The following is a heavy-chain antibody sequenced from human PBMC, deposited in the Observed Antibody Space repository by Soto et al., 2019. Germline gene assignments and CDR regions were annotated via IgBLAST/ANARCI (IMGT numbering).Heavy chain of an antibody. D-gene: IGHD4-17*01. J-gene: IGHJ6*02. V-gene: IGHV2-5*02. CDR3: AHSSHTGPTVTSDYYGMDV. CDR1: GFSLSTSGVG. Sequence: QITLKESGPTLVKPTQPLTLTCTFSGFSLSTSGVGVGWIRQPPGKALEWLALIYWDDDKRYSPSLKSRLTITKDTSKNQVVLTMTNMDPVDTATYYCAHSSHTGPTVTSDYYGMDVWGQGTTVTVSS. CDR2: IYWDDDK.